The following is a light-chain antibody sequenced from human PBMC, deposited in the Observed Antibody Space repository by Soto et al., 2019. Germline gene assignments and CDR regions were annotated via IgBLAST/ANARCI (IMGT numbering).Light chain of an antibody. J-gene: IGKJ1*01. V-gene: IGKV1-5*01. CDR3: QQYNSSPWT. Sequence: DIQLTQSPSTLSASVGDRVTITCRASQSISSWLAWYQQTPGKAPKLLIYDASSLESGVPSRFRGSGSGTEFTLTISRLQPDDFATYYCQQYNSSPWTFGQGTKVDIK. CDR2: DAS. CDR1: QSISSW.